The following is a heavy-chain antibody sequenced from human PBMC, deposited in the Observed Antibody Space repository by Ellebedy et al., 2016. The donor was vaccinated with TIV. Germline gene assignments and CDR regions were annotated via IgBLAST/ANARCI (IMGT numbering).Heavy chain of an antibody. D-gene: IGHD2-21*01. CDR3: ARNSDVVLIPSAYASSFDI. CDR2: IIPMFGVT. V-gene: IGHV1-69*13. J-gene: IGHJ3*02. CDR1: GGTFGNHP. Sequence: SVKVSCKASGGTFGNHPLSWVRQAPGQGLEWVGGIIPMFGVTDTAQMLQGRLTITADESTSTAHMELSSLRPEDTAVYYCARNSDVVLIPSAYASSFDIWGRGTIVTVSS.